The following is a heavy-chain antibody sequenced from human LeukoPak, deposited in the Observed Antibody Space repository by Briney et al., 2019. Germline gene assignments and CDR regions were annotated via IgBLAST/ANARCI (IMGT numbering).Heavy chain of an antibody. J-gene: IGHJ6*03. Sequence: SETLSLTCTVSGGSISSSSYYWGWIRQPPGKGLEWIGSIYYSGSTYYNPSLKSRVTISVDTSKNQFSLKLSSVTAADTAVYYCARRPSGSYPIRYYYYMDVWGKGTTVTISS. D-gene: IGHD1-26*01. CDR2: IYYSGST. CDR1: GGSISSSSYY. V-gene: IGHV4-39*07. CDR3: ARRPSGSYPIRYYYYMDV.